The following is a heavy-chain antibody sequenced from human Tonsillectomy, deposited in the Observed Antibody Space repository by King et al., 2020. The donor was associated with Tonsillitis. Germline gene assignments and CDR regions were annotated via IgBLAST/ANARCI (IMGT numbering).Heavy chain of an antibody. D-gene: IGHD1-26*01. CDR3: ARPIFSGRYQSNWYFDL. CDR1: GGSISRSSYY. CDR2: IYYSGGT. Sequence: QLQESGPGLVKPSETLSLTCTVSGGSISRSSYYWCWIRQPPGKGLEWIWNIYYSGGTYFNPSLKSRDTISADTAQNQFYLRLIAVTAADTAVYYCARPIFSGRYQSNWYFDLWGRGTLVTVSS. V-gene: IGHV4-39*01. J-gene: IGHJ2*01.